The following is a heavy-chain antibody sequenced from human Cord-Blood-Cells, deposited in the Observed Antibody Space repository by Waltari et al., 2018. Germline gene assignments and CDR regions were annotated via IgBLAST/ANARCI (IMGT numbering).Heavy chain of an antibody. D-gene: IGHD3-10*01. Sequence: QVQLVQSGAEVKKPGASVKVSCKAPGYTFTGYYMHWVREAPGQGLEWMGWINPNGVGTNDAQKFQGWVTMTRDTSISTACMGLSRLRSDDTAVYYCASEGDYYGSLDYWGQGTLVTVSS. J-gene: IGHJ4*02. V-gene: IGHV1-2*04. CDR1: GYTFTGYY. CDR2: INPNGVGT. CDR3: ASEGDYYGSLDY.